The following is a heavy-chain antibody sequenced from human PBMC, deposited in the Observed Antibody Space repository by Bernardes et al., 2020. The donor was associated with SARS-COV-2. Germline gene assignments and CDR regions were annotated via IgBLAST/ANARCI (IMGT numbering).Heavy chain of an antibody. J-gene: IGHJ4*02. CDR1: GFTFSSNA. Sequence: GGSLRLSCAASGFTFSSNAMSWVRQAPGKGLEWVSAISGSGGSTYYADSVKGRFTISRDNSKNTLYLQMNSLRAEDTAVYYCATVEEWPASFDYWGQGTLVTVSS. CDR2: ISGSGGST. D-gene: IGHD3-3*01. V-gene: IGHV3-23*01. CDR3: ATVEEWPASFDY.